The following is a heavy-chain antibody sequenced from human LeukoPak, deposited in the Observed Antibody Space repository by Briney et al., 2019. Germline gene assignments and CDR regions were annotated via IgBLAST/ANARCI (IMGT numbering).Heavy chain of an antibody. D-gene: IGHD3-10*01. CDR1: GFTVSSNY. V-gene: IGHV3-53*05. CDR2: IYSGGST. J-gene: IGHJ4*02. CDR3: AKDCRGAMSHAGYLGS. Sequence: GGSLRLSCAASGFTVSSNYMSWVRQAPGKGLEWVSVIYSGGSTYYADSVKGRFTISRDNSKNTLYLQMNGLTADDTAAYYCAKDCRGAMSHAGYLGSWGQGTLVTVSS.